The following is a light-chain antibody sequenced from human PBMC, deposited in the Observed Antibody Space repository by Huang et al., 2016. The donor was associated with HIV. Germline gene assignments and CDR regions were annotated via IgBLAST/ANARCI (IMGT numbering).Light chain of an antibody. J-gene: IGKJ1*01. CDR3: QQYYNTPQT. Sequence: DIVMTQSPDSLAVSLGERATINCRSRQSVLYTSNNKNYVAWYQQKPRQPPKLLIYWASTRESGVPYRFSGSGSGTDFTLTISSLQAEDVAVYYCQQYYNTPQTFGQGTKVEIK. CDR1: QSVLYTSNNKNY. CDR2: WAS. V-gene: IGKV4-1*01.